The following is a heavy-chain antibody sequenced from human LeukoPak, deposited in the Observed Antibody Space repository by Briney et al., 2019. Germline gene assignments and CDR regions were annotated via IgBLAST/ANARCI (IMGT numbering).Heavy chain of an antibody. Sequence: GGSLRLSCAASGFTVSSNYMSWVRQAPGKGLEWGSVIYSGGTTYYAGSVKGRFTLSRDNSKNTLYLQMNSLRAEDTAVYYCARGYCSGGNCYHFDYWGQGALVTVSS. D-gene: IGHD2-15*01. CDR1: GFTVSSNY. CDR3: ARGYCSGGNCYHFDY. J-gene: IGHJ4*02. V-gene: IGHV3-53*01. CDR2: IYSGGTT.